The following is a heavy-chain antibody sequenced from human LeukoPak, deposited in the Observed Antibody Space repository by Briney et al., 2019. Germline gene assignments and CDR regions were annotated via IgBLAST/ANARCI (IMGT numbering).Heavy chain of an antibody. Sequence: ASVKVSCKASGNSIINYAVSWVRQAPGQGVEWMGGIIPIFGTAGYAQKFQGRVTITADQSTSTTYMALSSLKSEDTATYYCTTRACHAGGCSSSFYYYYGLHFWGQGTTVSVSS. J-gene: IGHJ6*02. D-gene: IGHD3-16*01. CDR2: IIPIFGTA. V-gene: IGHV1-69*13. CDR1: GNSIINYA. CDR3: TTRACHAGGCSSSFYYYYGLHF.